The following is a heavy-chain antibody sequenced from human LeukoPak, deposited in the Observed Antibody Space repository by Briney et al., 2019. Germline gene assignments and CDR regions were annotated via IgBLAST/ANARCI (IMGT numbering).Heavy chain of an antibody. CDR1: SDSISSYY. CDR2: IYYSGST. J-gene: IGHJ4*02. CDR3: ARHSETYSSGWKSYYFDY. D-gene: IGHD6-19*01. Sequence: KSSETLSLTCTVSSDSISSYYWGWIRQPPGKGLEWIGYIYYSGSTSYSPSLKSRVTMSVDTSKNQFSLRLNSVTAADTAVYYCARHSETYSSGWKSYYFDYWGQGTLVTVSS. V-gene: IGHV4-59*08.